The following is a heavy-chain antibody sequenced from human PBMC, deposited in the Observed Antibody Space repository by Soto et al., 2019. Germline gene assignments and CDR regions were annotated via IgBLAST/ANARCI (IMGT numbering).Heavy chain of an antibody. CDR3: ARGGAGIAAVGTGYSSGWYRPPDDY. CDR2: INHSGST. J-gene: IGHJ4*02. D-gene: IGHD6-19*01. CDR1: GGSFSGYY. V-gene: IGHV4-34*01. Sequence: QVQLQQWGAGLLKPSETLSLTCAVYGGSFSGYYWSWIRQPPGKGLEWIGEINHSGSTNYNPSLKSRVTISVDTSKNQFSLKLSSVTAADTAVYYCARGGAGIAAVGTGYSSGWYRPPDDYWGQGTLVTVSS.